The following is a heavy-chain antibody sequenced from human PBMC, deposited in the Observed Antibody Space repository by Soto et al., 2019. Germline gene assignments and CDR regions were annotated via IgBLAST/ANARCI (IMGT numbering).Heavy chain of an antibody. CDR3: AKDLQSYGDYDYYCYGMDV. J-gene: IGHJ6*02. CDR2: ISYDGTNK. V-gene: IGHV3-30*18. D-gene: IGHD4-17*01. Sequence: QVQLVESGGGEVQPGRSLTISCAASGFTFSTYGMHWVRQTPGKGLEWVAVISYDGTNKFYSDSVKGRITISRDNFKHTLTLQMNSLRADDTAVYSCAKDLQSYGDYDYYCYGMDVWGLGTRVTVSS. CDR1: GFTFSTYG.